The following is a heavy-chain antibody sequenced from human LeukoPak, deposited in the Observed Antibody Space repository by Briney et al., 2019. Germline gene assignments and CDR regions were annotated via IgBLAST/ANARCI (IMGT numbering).Heavy chain of an antibody. D-gene: IGHD6-13*01. CDR1: GYTFTGYY. Sequence: ASVKVSCKASGYTFTGYYMHWVRQAPGQGLEWMGRINPNSGGTNYAQKFQGRVTMTRDTSISTAYMELSRLRSDDTAVHYCARDRGYSSSWYGYWGQGTLVTVSS. J-gene: IGHJ4*02. CDR3: ARDRGYSSSWYGY. V-gene: IGHV1-2*06. CDR2: INPNSGGT.